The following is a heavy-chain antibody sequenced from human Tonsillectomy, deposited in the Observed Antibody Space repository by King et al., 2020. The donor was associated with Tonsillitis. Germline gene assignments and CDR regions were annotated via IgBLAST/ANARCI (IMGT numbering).Heavy chain of an antibody. CDR3: ARDDVSSVSYDVSFEY. V-gene: IGHV3-53*01. CDR1: GFTVSSNY. J-gene: IGHJ4*02. CDR2: LYSGGST. D-gene: IGHD3-10*01. Sequence: VQLVESGGGLIQPGGSLRLSCAASGFTVSSNYMTWVRQAPGKGLEWVSVLYSGGSTYYSDSVKGRFTISRDNSKNTVYLQMHSLRAEDTAVYYSARDDVSSVSYDVSFEYWGEGTLVTVSS.